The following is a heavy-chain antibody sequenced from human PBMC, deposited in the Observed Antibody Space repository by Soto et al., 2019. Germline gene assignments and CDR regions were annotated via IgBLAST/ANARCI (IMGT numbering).Heavy chain of an antibody. CDR1: GFTFSSYS. CDR3: ARARYSSSWSLSVD. V-gene: IGHV3-48*02. D-gene: IGHD6-13*01. Sequence: EVQLVESGGGLVQPGGSLRLSCAASGFTFSSYSMNWVRQAPGKGLEWVSYISSSSSTIYYADSVKGRFTISRDNAKNSLYLQMNSLRDEDTAVYYCARARYSSSWSLSVDWGQGTLVTVSS. CDR2: ISSSSSTI. J-gene: IGHJ4*02.